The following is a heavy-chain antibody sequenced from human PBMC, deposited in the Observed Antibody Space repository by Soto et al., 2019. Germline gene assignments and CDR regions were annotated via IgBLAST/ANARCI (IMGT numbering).Heavy chain of an antibody. J-gene: IGHJ6*02. V-gene: IGHV1-2*02. CDR1: GYTLTGYY. Sequence: ASVKVSCKASGYTLTGYYMHWVRQAPGQGLEWMGWINPNSGGTNYAQKFQGRVTMTRDTSISTAYMELSRLRSDDTAVYYCARGEVVLRFLEWPIGGYYYYGMDVWGQGTTVTVSS. CDR2: INPNSGGT. D-gene: IGHD3-3*01. CDR3: ARGEVVLRFLEWPIGGYYYYGMDV.